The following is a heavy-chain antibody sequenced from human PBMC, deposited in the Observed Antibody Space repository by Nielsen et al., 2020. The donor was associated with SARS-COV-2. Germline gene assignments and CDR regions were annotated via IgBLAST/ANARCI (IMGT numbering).Heavy chain of an antibody. CDR2: VYYTGGT. D-gene: IGHD6-13*01. Sequence: SETLSLTCTVSGGSINDYYWNWIRQPPGKGLEWVGYVYYTGGTSYNPSLKSRVTLSMDKSKNQFSLTLTSVTAADTAVYYCARVIGSWYWFAPWGQGTLVTVSS. V-gene: IGHV4-59*12. CDR1: GGSINDYY. J-gene: IGHJ5*02. CDR3: ARVIGSWYWFAP.